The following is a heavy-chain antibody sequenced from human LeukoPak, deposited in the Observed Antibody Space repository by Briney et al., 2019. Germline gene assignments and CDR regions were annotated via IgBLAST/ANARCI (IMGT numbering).Heavy chain of an antibody. J-gene: IGHJ5*02. CDR1: GFTFSSYA. D-gene: IGHD2-2*01. V-gene: IGHV3-21*01. Sequence: GGSLRLSCAASGFTFSSYAMTWVRQAPGKGLEWVSSISTSSSYIYYADSVRGRFTISRDNARNSLSLQMNSLRAEDTAVYYCARGSVVVSAADNWFDPWGQGTLVTVSS. CDR3: ARGSVVVSAADNWFDP. CDR2: ISTSSSYI.